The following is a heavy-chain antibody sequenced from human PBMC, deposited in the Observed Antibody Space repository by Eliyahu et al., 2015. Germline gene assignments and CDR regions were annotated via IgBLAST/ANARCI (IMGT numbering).Heavy chain of an antibody. CDR3: ARIPDGYNRYCSGGSCYLYFDY. Sequence: QVTLKESGPVLVKPTETLTLTCTVSGFSLSXARMGVSWIRQPPGXALXWPAHIFSNDEKXXXTSLKSRLTISKDTPKSQVVLTMTNMDPVDTATYYCARIPDGYNRYCSGGSCYLYFDYWGQGTLVTVSS. D-gene: IGHD2-15*01. J-gene: IGHJ4*02. CDR2: IFSNDEK. CDR1: GFSLSXARMG. V-gene: IGHV2-26*01.